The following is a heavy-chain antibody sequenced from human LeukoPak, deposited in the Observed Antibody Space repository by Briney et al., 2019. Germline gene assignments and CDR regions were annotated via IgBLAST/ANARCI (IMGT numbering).Heavy chain of an antibody. V-gene: IGHV7-4-1*02. J-gene: IGHJ6*02. D-gene: IGHD3-10*01. CDR2: IHTNTGNP. Sequence: ASVKVSCKASGYTFTSYAMNWVRQAPGQGLEWMGWIHTNTGNPTYAQGFTGRFVFSLDTSVSTAYLQISSLKAEDTAVYYCATPTGFREPIYYYYGMDVWGQGTTVTVSS. CDR3: ATPTGFREPIYYYYGMDV. CDR1: GYTFTSYA.